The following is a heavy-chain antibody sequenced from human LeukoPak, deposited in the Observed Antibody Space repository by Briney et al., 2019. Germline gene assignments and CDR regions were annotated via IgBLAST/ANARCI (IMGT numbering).Heavy chain of an antibody. CDR3: ARHGGDSTALDY. CDR2: IYYSGST. V-gene: IGHV4-59*08. J-gene: IGHJ4*02. D-gene: IGHD2-21*01. Sequence: SETLSLTCTVSGGSISGYYWSWIRQPPGKGLEWIGYIYYSGSTNYNPSLKSRVTISVDTSKNQFSLKLSSVTAADTAVYYCARHGGDSTALDYWGQGTLVTVSS. CDR1: GGSISGYY.